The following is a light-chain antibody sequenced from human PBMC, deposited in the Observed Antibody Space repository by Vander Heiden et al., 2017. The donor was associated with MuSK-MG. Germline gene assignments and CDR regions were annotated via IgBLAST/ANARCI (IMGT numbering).Light chain of an antibody. CDR1: NLGDKY. V-gene: IGLV3-1*01. CDR3: QAWDSSTVV. Sequence: SYELTQPPSVSVSPGQPASITSPGDNLGDKYACWYQQEPGQSPVLDIYKDSKRPSAIPERFSGSNSGNTATLTISGTQAMDEAAYYCQAWDSSTVVFGGGTKLTVL. J-gene: IGLJ2*01. CDR2: KDS.